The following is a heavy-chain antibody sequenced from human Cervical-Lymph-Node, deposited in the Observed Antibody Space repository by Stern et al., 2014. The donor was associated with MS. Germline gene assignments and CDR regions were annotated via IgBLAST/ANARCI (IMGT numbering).Heavy chain of an antibody. D-gene: IGHD3-16*01. CDR1: GGTLRSYD. CDR3: ARNVGDTTLGH. J-gene: IGHJ4*02. V-gene: IGHV1-69*01. Sequence: VQLVESGAEVKKSGSSVKVSCKASGGTLRSYDITWARQASGQGPEWMGEISPIFGTATYAQQFQGRVTITADEYTSTVYMELSSLRSEDTAVYYCARNVGDTTLGHWGQGSQVIVSS. CDR2: ISPIFGTA.